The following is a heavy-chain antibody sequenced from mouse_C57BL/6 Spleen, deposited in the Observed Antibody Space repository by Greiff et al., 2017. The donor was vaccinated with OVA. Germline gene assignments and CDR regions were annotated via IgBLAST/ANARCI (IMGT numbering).Heavy chain of an antibody. CDR1: GYSITSGYY. J-gene: IGHJ2*01. CDR2: ISYDGSN. Sequence: DVQLQESGPGLVKPSQSLSLTCSVTGYSITSGYYWNWIRQFPGNKLEWMGYISYDGSNNYNPSLKNRISITRDTSKNQFFLKLNSVTTEDTATYYCARRIHFTTVVAFDYWGQGTTLTVSS. CDR3: ARRIHFTTVVAFDY. V-gene: IGHV3-6*01. D-gene: IGHD1-1*01.